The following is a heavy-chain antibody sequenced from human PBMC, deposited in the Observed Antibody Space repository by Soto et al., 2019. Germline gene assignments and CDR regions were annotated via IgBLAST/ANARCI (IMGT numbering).Heavy chain of an antibody. CDR2: IHYGGDT. CDR1: GASITSYY. J-gene: IGHJ4*02. CDR3: ASTQSGYDFAGYFDY. D-gene: IGHD5-12*01. V-gene: IGHV4-59*08. Sequence: PSETLSLTCSVSGASITSYYWSWLRQSPGKGLEWIAYIHYGGDTNYSPSLKSRITVSVDTSTNQFSLKLRSVTAADTAVYYCASTQSGYDFAGYFDYWGQGTLVTVSS.